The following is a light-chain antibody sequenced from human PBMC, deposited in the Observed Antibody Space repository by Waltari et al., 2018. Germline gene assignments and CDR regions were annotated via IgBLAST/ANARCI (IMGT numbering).Light chain of an antibody. CDR3: ASWGDGLSGPSVV. CDR1: SSKLGTHY. Sequence: QSVLTQPPSASGTPGQRVTISCSGSSSKLGTHYTYWYTKHPGTAPKPLIFRNDPRPSGVPDRFSSSKSGPSASLAISGLRSEDEADYYCASWGDGLSGPSVVFGGGTKLTVL. J-gene: IGLJ2*01. CDR2: RND. V-gene: IGLV1-47*01.